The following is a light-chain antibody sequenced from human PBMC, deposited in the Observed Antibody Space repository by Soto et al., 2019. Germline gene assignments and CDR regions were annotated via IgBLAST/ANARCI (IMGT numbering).Light chain of an antibody. CDR2: EVS. Sequence: QSALTQPASVSGSPGQSITISCTGTSSDVGSYKLVSWYQQHPGKAPKLMISEVSKRPSGISDRFSGSKSGSTASLTISGRQAEDEADYYCCSYAGTSTHTVFGGGTQLTV. CDR3: CSYAGTSTHTV. J-gene: IGLJ7*01. V-gene: IGLV2-23*02. CDR1: SSDVGSYKL.